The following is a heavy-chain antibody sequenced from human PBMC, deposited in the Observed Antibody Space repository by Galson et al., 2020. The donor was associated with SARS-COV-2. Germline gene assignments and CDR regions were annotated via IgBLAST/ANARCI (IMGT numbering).Heavy chain of an antibody. J-gene: IGHJ4*02. D-gene: IGHD2-2*01. Sequence: GGSLRLSCAASGFTFSSYSMNWVRQAPGTGLEWVSYISSSSSTIYYADSVKGRFTISRDNAKNSLYLQMNSPRAEDTSVYYCARGGRYCSSTSCYGFDYWGQGTLVTVSS. V-gene: IGHV3-48*01. CDR2: ISSSSSTI. CDR3: ARGGRYCSSTSCYGFDY. CDR1: GFTFSSYS.